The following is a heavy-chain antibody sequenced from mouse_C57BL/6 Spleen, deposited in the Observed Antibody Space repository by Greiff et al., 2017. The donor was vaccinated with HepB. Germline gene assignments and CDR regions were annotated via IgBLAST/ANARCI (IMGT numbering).Heavy chain of an antibody. Sequence: VQLQQSGPGLVQPSQSLSITCTVSGFSLTSYGVHWVRQSPGKGLEWLGVIWSGGSTDYNAAFISRLSISKDNSKSQVFFKMNSLQADDTAIYYCAREGTAQATRGYFDYWGQGTTLTVSS. D-gene: IGHD3-2*02. J-gene: IGHJ2*01. CDR1: GFSLTSYG. CDR3: AREGTAQATRGYFDY. CDR2: IWSGGST. V-gene: IGHV2-2*01.